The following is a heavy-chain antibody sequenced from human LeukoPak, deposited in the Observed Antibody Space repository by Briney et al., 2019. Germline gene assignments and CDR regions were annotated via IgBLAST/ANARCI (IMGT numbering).Heavy chain of an antibody. CDR2: IYYSGST. V-gene: IGHV4-39*02. J-gene: IGHJ4*01. Sequence: TSETLSLTCTVSGGSISSSSYYWGWIRQPPGKGLEWIGSIYYSGSTYYNPSLKSRVTISVHTSKNHFSLKLSSVTAADTAVYYCARLVFGRRAGGTYWGQGTLVIVSS. CDR1: GGSISSSSYY. D-gene: IGHD3/OR15-3a*01. CDR3: ARLVFGRRAGGTY.